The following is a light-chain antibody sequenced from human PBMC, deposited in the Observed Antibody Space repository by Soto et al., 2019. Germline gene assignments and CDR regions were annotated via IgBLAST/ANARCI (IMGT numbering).Light chain of an antibody. CDR3: QKYNSAPRT. Sequence: DIQMTQSPSSLSTSVGDRVTVTCRASQGISNYLAWYQQKPGKVPKLLIYAASTLQSGVPARFSGSGSGTDFTLTISSLQPEDVATYYCQKYNSAPRTFGQGTKVDIK. CDR2: AAS. V-gene: IGKV1-27*01. J-gene: IGKJ1*01. CDR1: QGISNY.